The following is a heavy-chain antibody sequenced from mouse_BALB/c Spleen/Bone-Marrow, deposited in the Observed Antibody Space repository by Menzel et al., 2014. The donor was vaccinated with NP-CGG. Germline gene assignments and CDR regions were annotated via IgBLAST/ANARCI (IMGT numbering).Heavy chain of an antibody. V-gene: IGHV1-5*01. CDR1: GYSFTSYW. Sequence: EVHLVESGTVLARPGASVKMSCKASGYSFTSYWMHWVKERPGQGLEWIGAIYPGTSDTSYNQKFKGKAKLTADKSASTAFMELSSLTDEDSAYYYCTRGLRCCFDFWGAGTTVTVSS. CDR3: TRGLRCCFDF. J-gene: IGHJ1*01. CDR2: IYPGTSDT. D-gene: IGHD1-1*01.